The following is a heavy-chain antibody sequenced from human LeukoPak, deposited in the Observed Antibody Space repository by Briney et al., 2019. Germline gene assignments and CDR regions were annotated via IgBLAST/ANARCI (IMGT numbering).Heavy chain of an antibody. D-gene: IGHD2-2*01. CDR1: GGSFSGYY. Sequence: SETLSLTCAVYGGSFSGYYWSWIRQPPGKGLEWIGELNHSGSTNYNPSLKSRVIISVDTSKNQFSLKLSSVTAADTAVYYCARTSDIVVVPAAYGMDVWGKGTTVTVSS. J-gene: IGHJ6*04. CDR2: LNHSGST. V-gene: IGHV4-34*01. CDR3: ARTSDIVVVPAAYGMDV.